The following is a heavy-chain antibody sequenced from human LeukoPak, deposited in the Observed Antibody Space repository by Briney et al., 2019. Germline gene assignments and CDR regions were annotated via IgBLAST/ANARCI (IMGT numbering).Heavy chain of an antibody. Sequence: SQTLSLTCAISGDSVSNNSAAWNWIRQSPSKGLEWLGRTYYRSNWYTDSAVSVKSRIIINPDTSKNHFSLQLNSVTPEDTAVYYCAREKRGYCSGGSCDFDYWGQGTLVTVSP. J-gene: IGHJ4*02. D-gene: IGHD2-15*01. CDR2: TYYRSNWYT. CDR3: AREKRGYCSGGSCDFDY. V-gene: IGHV6-1*01. CDR1: GDSVSNNSAA.